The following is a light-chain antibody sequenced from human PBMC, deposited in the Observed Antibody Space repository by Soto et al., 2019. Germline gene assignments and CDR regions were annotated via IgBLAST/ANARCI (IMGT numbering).Light chain of an antibody. Sequence: DIQMTQSPSSLSASVGDRVTITCRASQGISNYLAWYQQIPGTVPKLLISAASTLQPGVPSRFSGSGSATHFTLTISSLQPEDVVTYYCQKYTNVPAFGGGTKVEIK. CDR1: QGISNY. CDR2: AAS. CDR3: QKYTNVPA. J-gene: IGKJ4*01. V-gene: IGKV1-27*01.